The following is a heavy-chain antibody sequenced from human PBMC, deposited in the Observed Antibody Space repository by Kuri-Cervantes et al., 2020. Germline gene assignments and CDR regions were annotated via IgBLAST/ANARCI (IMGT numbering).Heavy chain of an antibody. CDR2: INHSGST. J-gene: IGHJ5*02. CDR1: GFTFSSYW. V-gene: IGHV4-34*08. CDR3: ATGWELRA. Sequence: ESLKISCAASGFTFSSYWMSWVRQAPGKGLEWIGEINHSGSTNYNPSLKSRVTISVDTSKNQFSLKLSSVTAADTAVYYCATGWELRAWGQGTLVTVSS. D-gene: IGHD1-7*01.